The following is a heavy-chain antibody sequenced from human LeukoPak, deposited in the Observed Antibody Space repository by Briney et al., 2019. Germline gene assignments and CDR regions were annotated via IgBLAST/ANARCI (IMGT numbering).Heavy chain of an antibody. Sequence: SETLSLTCTVSGGSISSGGYYWSWIRQPPGKGLEWIGYIYHSGSTYYNPSLKSRVTISVDTSKNQFSLKLSSVTAADTAVYYCAREVRGSWLPYYFDYWGQGTLVTVSS. CDR3: AREVRGSWLPYYFDY. J-gene: IGHJ4*02. CDR1: GGSISSGGYY. CDR2: IYHSGST. V-gene: IGHV4-30-2*05. D-gene: IGHD6-13*01.